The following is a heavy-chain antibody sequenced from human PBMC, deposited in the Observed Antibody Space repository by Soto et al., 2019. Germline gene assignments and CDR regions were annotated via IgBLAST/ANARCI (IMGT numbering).Heavy chain of an antibody. D-gene: IGHD6-13*01. J-gene: IGHJ4*02. V-gene: IGHV3-23*01. CDR3: AKAYTTGIAAAGSCGY. Sequence: GGSLRLSCAASGFTFSSYAMSWVRQAPGKGLEWVSGISASGGSTYYADSVKGRFTISRDNSKNTLYLQMSSLGAEDTAVYYCAKAYTTGIAAAGSCGYWGQGTLVTVSS. CDR1: GFTFSSYA. CDR2: ISASGGST.